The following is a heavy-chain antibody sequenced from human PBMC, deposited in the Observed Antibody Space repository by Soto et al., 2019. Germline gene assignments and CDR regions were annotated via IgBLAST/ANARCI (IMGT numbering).Heavy chain of an antibody. CDR1: GYTFTGYY. Sequence: QVQLVQSGAEVKKPGASVKVSCKASGYTFTGYYMHWVRQAPGQGLEWMGWINPNSGGTNYAQKLQGRVTMTRDTSISTAYMELSTLRSDDTAVYYCAREVATIDLLDYWGQGTLVTVSS. V-gene: IGHV1-2*02. CDR3: AREVATIDLLDY. J-gene: IGHJ4*02. D-gene: IGHD5-12*01. CDR2: INPNSGGT.